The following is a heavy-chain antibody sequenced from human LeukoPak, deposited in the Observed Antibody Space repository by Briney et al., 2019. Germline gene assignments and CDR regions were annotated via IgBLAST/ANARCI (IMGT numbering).Heavy chain of an antibody. CDR2: IKSKTDGGTT. V-gene: IGHV3-15*07. J-gene: IGHJ4*02. Sequence: PGGSLRLSCAASGFTFSNAWMNWVRQAPGKGLEWVGRIKSKTDGGTTDYAAPVKGRFTISRDDSKNTLYLQMNSLRAQDTAVYYCARAPYYYDSSSYYIYWGQGTLVTVSS. CDR3: ARAPYYYDSSSYYIY. D-gene: IGHD3-22*01. CDR1: GFTFSNAW.